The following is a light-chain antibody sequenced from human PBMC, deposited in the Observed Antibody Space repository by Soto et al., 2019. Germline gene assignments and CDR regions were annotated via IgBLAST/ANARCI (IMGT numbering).Light chain of an antibody. Sequence: QSVLTQPASVSGSPGQSITISCTGTSSDVGGYNSVSWYQQHPGKAPKLMIYEVNNRPSGVSNRFSASKSANTASLTISGLQAEDEAEYYCNSYTSTGAYAFGTGTKLTVL. CDR3: NSYTSTGAYA. J-gene: IGLJ1*01. CDR1: SSDVGGYNS. V-gene: IGLV2-14*01. CDR2: EVN.